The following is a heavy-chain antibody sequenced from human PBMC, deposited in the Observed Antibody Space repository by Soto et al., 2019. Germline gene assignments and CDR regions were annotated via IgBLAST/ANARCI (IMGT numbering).Heavy chain of an antibody. Sequence: GGSLRLSCASSGFTFSDYYMSWIRQAPGKGLEWVSYISSSSSYTNYADSVKGRFTISRDNAKNSLYLQMNSLRAEDTAVYYCARDQYIYYSYGMDVWGQGTTVNVYS. CDR1: GFTFSDYY. CDR3: ARDQYIYYSYGMDV. V-gene: IGHV3-11*06. CDR2: ISSSSSYT. J-gene: IGHJ6*02. D-gene: IGHD5-18*01.